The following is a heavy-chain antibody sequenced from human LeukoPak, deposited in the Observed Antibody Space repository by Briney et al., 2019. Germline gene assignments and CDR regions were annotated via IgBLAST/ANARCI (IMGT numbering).Heavy chain of an antibody. D-gene: IGHD3-22*01. J-gene: IGHJ6*02. V-gene: IGHV1-46*01. CDR2: INPSGGST. CDR3: ARSISSSGYYPSYYYYGMDV. Sequence: ASVEVSCKASGYTFTSYYMHWVRQAPGQGLEWMGIINPSGGSTSYAQKFQGRVTMTRDTSTSTVYMELSSLRSEDTAVYYCARSISSSGYYPSYYYYGMDVWGQGTTVTVSS. CDR1: GYTFTSYY.